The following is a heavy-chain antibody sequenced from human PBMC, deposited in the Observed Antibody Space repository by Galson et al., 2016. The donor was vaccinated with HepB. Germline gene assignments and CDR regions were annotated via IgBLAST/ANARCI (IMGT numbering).Heavy chain of an antibody. J-gene: IGHJ4*02. CDR2: IKSDGETA. Sequence: SLRLSCAASGFTFSNFWMHWVRQAPGKGLVWVSRIKSDGETADYADSVKGRFTISRDNAKNMLSLQMESLRAEDTAVYYCVRTITPAPIPLFDYWGQGTLVTVSS. CDR3: VRTITPAPIPLFDY. CDR1: GFTFSNFW. V-gene: IGHV3-74*01. D-gene: IGHD3-10*01.